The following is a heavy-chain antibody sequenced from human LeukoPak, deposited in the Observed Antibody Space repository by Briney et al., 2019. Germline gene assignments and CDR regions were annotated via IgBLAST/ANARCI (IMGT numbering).Heavy chain of an antibody. J-gene: IGHJ2*01. CDR3: AKRKTSPPRYFDL. CDR1: GFTFTTYG. V-gene: IGHV3-23*01. D-gene: IGHD2-2*01. CDR2: ISSSGGST. Sequence: GGSLRLSCAATGFTFTTYGMSWVRLAPGKGLEWVSSISSSGGSTYYADSVKGRFTISRDNSKNTLFLQMNSLRGEDTAFYYCAKRKTSPPRYFDLWGRGTLVTVSS.